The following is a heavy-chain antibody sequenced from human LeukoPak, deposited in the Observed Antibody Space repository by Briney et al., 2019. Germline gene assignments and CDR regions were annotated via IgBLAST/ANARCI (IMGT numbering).Heavy chain of an antibody. V-gene: IGHV1-3*01. Sequence: GGSVKVSCKASRYTFTNYAMHWVRQAPGQTIEWLGWINPANGYTKYSQQFQDRVTVTSDTSASTAYMELSSLRSEDTAVYYCATGALITMVRGVPTSEYYFDYWGQGTLVTVSS. D-gene: IGHD3-10*01. J-gene: IGHJ4*02. CDR3: ATGALITMVRGVPTSEYYFDY. CDR2: INPANGYT. CDR1: RYTFTNYA.